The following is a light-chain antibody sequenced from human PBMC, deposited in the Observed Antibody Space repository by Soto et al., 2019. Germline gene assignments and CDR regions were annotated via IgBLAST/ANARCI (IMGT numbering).Light chain of an antibody. J-gene: IGKJ5*01. Sequence: IPLTQFPSSLSASVGDRVTITCRASQGVSSHLAWHQQKPGKAPKLLISEVSTLQSGVPSRFSGSGSGTDFTLTISSLQPEDFATYYCLQHDSFPPTFGQGTRLEIK. CDR2: EVS. CDR3: LQHDSFPPT. V-gene: IGKV1-9*01. CDR1: QGVSSH.